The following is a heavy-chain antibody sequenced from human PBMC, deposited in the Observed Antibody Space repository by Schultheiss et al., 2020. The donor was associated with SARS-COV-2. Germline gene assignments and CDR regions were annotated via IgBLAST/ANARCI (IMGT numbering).Heavy chain of an antibody. Sequence: GGSLRLSCAASGFTFSSYSMNWVRQAPGKGLEWVSSITRSSSYKHYAGSVKGRFTFSRDNAKNSLYLQMKSLRAEDTAVYYCARGGSGYSSSSLLDWGQGTLVTVSS. CDR2: ITRSSSYK. D-gene: IGHD6-6*01. CDR3: ARGGSGYSSSSLLD. V-gene: IGHV3-21*01. CDR1: GFTFSSYS. J-gene: IGHJ4*02.